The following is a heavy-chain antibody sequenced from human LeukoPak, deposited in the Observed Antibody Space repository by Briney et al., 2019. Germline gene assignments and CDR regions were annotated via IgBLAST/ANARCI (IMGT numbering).Heavy chain of an antibody. CDR2: ISSSGSTI. CDR1: GFTFSDYY. CDR3: ARSSSWYFNWFDP. D-gene: IGHD6-13*01. Sequence: GGSLRLSCAASGFTFSDYYMSWIRQAPGKGLEWVSYISSSGSTIYYADSVKGRFTISRDNSKNTLYLQMNSLRAEDTAVYYCARSSSWYFNWFDPWGQGTLVTVSS. V-gene: IGHV3-11*04. J-gene: IGHJ5*02.